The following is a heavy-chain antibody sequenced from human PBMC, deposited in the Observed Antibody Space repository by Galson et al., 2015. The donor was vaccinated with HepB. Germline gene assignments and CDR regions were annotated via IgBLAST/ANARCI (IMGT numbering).Heavy chain of an antibody. V-gene: IGHV3-23*01. D-gene: IGHD2-2*03. CDR2: ISDGGDDT. CDR3: VKWARPGYGYFSEGFDV. Sequence: SLRLSCAASGFTFSSYATSWVRQAPGKGLEWVSAISDGGDDTYYADSVRGRFTISRDNFKSTLYLQMNSLRAEDTAAYYCVKWARPGYGYFSEGFDVWGQGTMVTVSS. CDR1: GFTFSSYA. J-gene: IGHJ3*01.